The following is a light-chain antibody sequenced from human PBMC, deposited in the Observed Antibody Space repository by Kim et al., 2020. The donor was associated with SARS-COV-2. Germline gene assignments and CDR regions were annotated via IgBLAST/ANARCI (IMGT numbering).Light chain of an antibody. J-gene: IGKJ1*01. CDR3: QQYNTYTWT. CDR2: AAS. Sequence: ASVGDKVTIPCRASQGIANSLAWFQQKPGKAPKSLIYAASTLQSGVPSRFSGTGSRTYFTLTITSLQPEDSATYYCQQYNTYTWTFGQGTKVDIK. CDR1: QGIANS. V-gene: IGKV1-16*01.